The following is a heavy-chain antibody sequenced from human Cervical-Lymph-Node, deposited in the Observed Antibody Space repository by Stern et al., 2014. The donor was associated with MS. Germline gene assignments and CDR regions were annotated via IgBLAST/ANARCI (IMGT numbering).Heavy chain of an antibody. Sequence: QVQLVQSDAEVTKPGASVKVSCRPSGYIFTAYYIHWVRQAPGQGLEWMGWINPYNGDTNYVQSFQGRVTMTRDTSLNTVYMEFSKLTSDDTALYFCARDRASAWYALDFWGQGTLVTVSS. J-gene: IGHJ4*02. CDR1: GYIFTAYY. CDR3: ARDRASAWYALDF. D-gene: IGHD6-19*01. V-gene: IGHV1-2*02. CDR2: INPYNGDT.